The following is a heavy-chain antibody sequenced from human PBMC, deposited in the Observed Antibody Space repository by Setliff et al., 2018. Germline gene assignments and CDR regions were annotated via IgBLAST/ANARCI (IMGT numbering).Heavy chain of an antibody. J-gene: IGHJ4*02. CDR2: INPSGGST. V-gene: IGHV1-46*01. D-gene: IGHD5-12*01. CDR3: ARYSGYEDVDY. Sequence: GASVKVSCKASGYTFTSHYMHWVRQAPGLGLEWMGIINPSGGSTSYAQKFQGRVTMTRDTSTSTVYMELSSLRSEDTAVYYCARYSGYEDVDYWGQGTLVTVSS. CDR1: GYTFTSHY.